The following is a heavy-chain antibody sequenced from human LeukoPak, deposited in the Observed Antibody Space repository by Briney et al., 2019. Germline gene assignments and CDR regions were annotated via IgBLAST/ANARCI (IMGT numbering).Heavy chain of an antibody. CDR3: ARDRGDFHTFDY. D-gene: IGHD3-10*01. J-gene: IGHJ4*02. CDR1: GYTFTDYY. Sequence: ASVKVSCKASGYTFTDYYMHWVRQAPGQGLEWMGWINPNSGGTHYAQKFQGTVTMTRGTPISTAYMELSRLRSDDTAVYYCARDRGDFHTFDYWGQGTLVTVSS. CDR2: INPNSGGT. V-gene: IGHV1-2*02.